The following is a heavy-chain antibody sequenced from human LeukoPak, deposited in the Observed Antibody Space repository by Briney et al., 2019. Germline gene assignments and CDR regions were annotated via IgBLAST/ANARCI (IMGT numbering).Heavy chain of an antibody. Sequence: GGSLRLSCAASGFTFSSYAMHWVRQAPGKGLEWVAVISYDGSNKYYADSVKGRFTISRGNSKNTLCLQMNSLRAEDTAVYYCARDREVITMVPGASGMDVWGKGTTVTVSS. D-gene: IGHD3-10*01. J-gene: IGHJ6*04. CDR2: ISYDGSNK. CDR1: GFTFSSYA. V-gene: IGHV3-30*04. CDR3: ARDREVITMVPGASGMDV.